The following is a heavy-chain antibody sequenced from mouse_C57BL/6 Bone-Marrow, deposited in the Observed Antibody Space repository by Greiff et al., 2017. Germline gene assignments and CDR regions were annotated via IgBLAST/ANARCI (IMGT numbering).Heavy chain of an antibody. J-gene: IGHJ2*01. V-gene: IGHV14-1*01. CDR2: IDPEDGDT. CDR1: GFNIKDYY. Sequence: VQLKQSGAELVRPGASVKLSCTASGFNIKDYYMHWVKQRPEQGLEWIGRIDPEDGDTEYAPKFQGKATMTADTSSNTAYLQLSSLTSEDTAVYYCTTVYYYGSSPYYFDYWGKGTTLTVSS. D-gene: IGHD1-1*01. CDR3: TTVYYYGSSPYYFDY.